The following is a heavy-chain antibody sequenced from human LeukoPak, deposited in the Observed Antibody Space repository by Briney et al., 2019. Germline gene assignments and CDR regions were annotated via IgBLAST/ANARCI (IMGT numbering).Heavy chain of an antibody. D-gene: IGHD3-10*01. CDR2: IHTSGST. V-gene: IGHV4-4*07. CDR1: GGSISSYY. J-gene: IGHJ3*02. Sequence: PSETLSLTCTVSGGSISSYYWSWIRQPAGKGLEWIGRIHTSGSTNYNPSLKSRVTMSVDTSKKQFSLKLNSVTAADTAAYYCAKSNGYGLVDIWGQGTMVTVSS. CDR3: AKSNGYGLVDI.